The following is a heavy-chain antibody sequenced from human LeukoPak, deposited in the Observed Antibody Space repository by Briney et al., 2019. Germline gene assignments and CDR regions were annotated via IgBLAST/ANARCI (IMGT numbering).Heavy chain of an antibody. CDR2: INHSGST. CDR1: GVSFSGYY. J-gene: IGHJ6*02. CDR3: ARGKYYGSGSSKRYYYSGMDV. Sequence: PSETLSLTFAVYGVSFSGYYWIWIRQPPGKGLEWIVEINHSGSTNYNPSLKSRITISVDTSKNQFSLKLSSVTAADTAVYYCARGKYYGSGSSKRYYYSGMDVWGQGTTVTVSS. V-gene: IGHV4-34*01. D-gene: IGHD3-10*01.